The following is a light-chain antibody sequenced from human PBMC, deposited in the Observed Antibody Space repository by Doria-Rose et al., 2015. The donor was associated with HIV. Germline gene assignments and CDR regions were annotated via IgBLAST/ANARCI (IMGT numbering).Light chain of an antibody. V-gene: IGKV3-20*01. J-gene: IGKJ1*01. Sequence: TQSPGTLSLSPGERATLSCRASQSFSSTYSAWYQQKPSQAPSLLIYDGSTRATGIPDRFSASGSGTDFTLTINRLEPEDFALYYCHQYGTSWTFGQGTKVEI. CDR2: DGS. CDR1: QSFSSTY. CDR3: HQYGTSWT.